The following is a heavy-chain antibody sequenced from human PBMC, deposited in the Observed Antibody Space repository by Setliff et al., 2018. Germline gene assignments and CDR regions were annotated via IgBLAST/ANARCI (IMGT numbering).Heavy chain of an antibody. Sequence: PGESLKISCAASGFRFSRHWMTWVRQAPGKGLEWVANIKEDGSEEYYVDSVRGRFSISRDNAKDSVFLEMNSLRADDTAVYYCARGKDCGDNCYVGVDVWGQGTGVTVSS. CDR1: GFRFSRHW. D-gene: IGHD4-17*01. J-gene: IGHJ3*01. V-gene: IGHV3-7*03. CDR3: ARGKDCGDNCYVGVDV. CDR2: IKEDGSEE.